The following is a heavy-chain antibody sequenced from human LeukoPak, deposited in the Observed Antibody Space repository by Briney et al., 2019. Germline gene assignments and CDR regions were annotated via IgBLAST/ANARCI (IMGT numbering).Heavy chain of an antibody. CDR2: IGISSGNT. CDR3: ARDHNYAFDN. D-gene: IGHD1-1*01. V-gene: IGHV3-48*01. Sequence: GGSLRLSCAASGFNFIDYSMNWVRQAPGKGLEWISYIGISSGNTKYADPVKGRFTISRDKARNSLYLQMNSLRVEDTAVYYCARDHNYAFDNWGQGTLVSVAS. CDR1: GFNFIDYS. J-gene: IGHJ4*02.